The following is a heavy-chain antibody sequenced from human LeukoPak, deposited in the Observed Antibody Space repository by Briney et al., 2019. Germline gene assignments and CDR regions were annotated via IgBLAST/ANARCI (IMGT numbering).Heavy chain of an antibody. D-gene: IGHD5-12*01. CDR3: AADSGVYSGYEFDY. V-gene: IGHV1-58*02. CDR2: IVVARGNT. J-gene: IGHJ4*02. CDR1: GFTFSSSA. Sequence: GTSVKVSCKASGFTFSSSAMQWVRQARGQRLEWIGWIVVARGNTNYAQRFQERVTITRDMSSSTAYMELSSLRSEDTAVYYCAADSGVYSGYEFDYWGQGTLVTVSS.